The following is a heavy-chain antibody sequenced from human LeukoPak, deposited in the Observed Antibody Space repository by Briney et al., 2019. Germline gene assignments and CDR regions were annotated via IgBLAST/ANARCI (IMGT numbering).Heavy chain of an antibody. D-gene: IGHD6-19*01. J-gene: IGHJ5*02. V-gene: IGHV4-59*11. CDR2: IYYSGST. CDR1: GGSISSHY. CDR3: ARDLGEQWLPRGWFDP. Sequence: TSETLSLTCTVSGGSISSHYWSWIRQPPGKGLEWIGYIYYSGSTNYNPSLKSRVTISVDTSKNQFSLKLSSVTAADTAVYYCARDLGEQWLPRGWFDPWGQGTLVTVSS.